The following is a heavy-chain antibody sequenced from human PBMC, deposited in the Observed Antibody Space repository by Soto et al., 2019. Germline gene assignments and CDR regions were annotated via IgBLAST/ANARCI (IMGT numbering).Heavy chain of an antibody. CDR2: ISGSGGNT. CDR3: GSGWQIDH. V-gene: IGHV3-23*01. CDR1: GFTFDNSA. D-gene: IGHD6-19*01. J-gene: IGHJ5*02. Sequence: EVQLLESGGGLVQPGGSLRLSCAASGFTFDNSAMNWVRQAPGKGLEWVSTISGSGGNTFYADSVKGRFTISRDNSKNTLYLQMNSLRAEDTAVYYRGSGWQIDHWGQGTLVTVSP.